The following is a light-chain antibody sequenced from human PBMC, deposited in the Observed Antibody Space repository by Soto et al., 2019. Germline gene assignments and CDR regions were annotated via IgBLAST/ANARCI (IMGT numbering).Light chain of an antibody. V-gene: IGLV1-44*01. CDR2: TNN. CDR1: NSNIGSNA. Sequence: QSVLTQPPSASGTPGQRVTISCSGSNSNIGSNAINWYQQLPGTAPKLLIYTNNQRPSGVPDRFSGSKSGTSASLAISGLQSEDESDYYCAAWDDSLNRVVFGGGTKLTVL. CDR3: AAWDDSLNRVV. J-gene: IGLJ2*01.